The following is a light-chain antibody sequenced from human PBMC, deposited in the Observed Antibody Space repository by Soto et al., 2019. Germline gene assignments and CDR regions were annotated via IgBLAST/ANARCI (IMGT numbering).Light chain of an antibody. J-gene: IGLJ1*01. CDR1: SSDVGGYNY. CDR2: DVS. V-gene: IGLV2-14*01. CDR3: SSYTSISTRLYV. Sequence: QSVLTQHASVSGSPGQSITISCTGTSSDVGGYNYVSWYQQHPGKAPKLMIYDVSNRPSGVSNRFSGSKSGNTASLTISGLQAEDEADYYCSSYTSISTRLYVFGTGTKLTVL.